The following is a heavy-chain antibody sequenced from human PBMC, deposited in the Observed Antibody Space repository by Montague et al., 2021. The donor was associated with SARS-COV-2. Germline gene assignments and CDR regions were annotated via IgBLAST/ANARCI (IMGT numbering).Heavy chain of an antibody. J-gene: IGHJ5*02. Sequence: SLRLSCAASGFTISSFWISWVRQAPGKGLEWVANIRKDRSDKYSVDSVWGRFTISIDNAKNSLFLQMSSLRAEDTGVYYCTRDRDYGDYLNWFNPWGQGTLVTVSS. D-gene: IGHD4-17*01. CDR1: GFTISSFW. V-gene: IGHV3-7*01. CDR3: TRDRDYGDYLNWFNP. CDR2: IRKDRSDK.